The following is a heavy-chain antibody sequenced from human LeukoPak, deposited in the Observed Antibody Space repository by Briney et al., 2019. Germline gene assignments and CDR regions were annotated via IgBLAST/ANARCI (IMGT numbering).Heavy chain of an antibody. V-gene: IGHV4-34*01. D-gene: IGHD3-16*02. CDR1: GGSFSGYY. CDR3: ARMMSHYDYVWGSYRYGGALDY. CDR2: INHGGST. J-gene: IGHJ4*02. Sequence: SETLSLTCAVYGGSFSGYYWSWIRQPPGKGLEWIGEINHGGSTNYNPSLKSRVTISVDTSKNQFSLKLSSVTAADTAVYYCARMMSHYDYVWGSYRYGGALDYWGQGTLVTVSS.